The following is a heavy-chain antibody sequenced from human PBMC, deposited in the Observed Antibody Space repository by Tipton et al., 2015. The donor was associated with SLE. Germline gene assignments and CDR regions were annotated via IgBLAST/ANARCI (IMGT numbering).Heavy chain of an antibody. Sequence: TLSLTCTVSGGSISSGDCYWTWIRQPAGKGLEWIGRLSTSGRTNYIPSLKSRVTISGDASKNQFSLKLSSVTAADTAVYYCARDSPGDFDWFDAFDIWGQGTMVTVSS. CDR3: ARDSPGDFDWFDAFDI. V-gene: IGHV4-61*02. CDR2: LSTSGRT. CDR1: GGSISSGDCY. D-gene: IGHD3-9*01. J-gene: IGHJ3*02.